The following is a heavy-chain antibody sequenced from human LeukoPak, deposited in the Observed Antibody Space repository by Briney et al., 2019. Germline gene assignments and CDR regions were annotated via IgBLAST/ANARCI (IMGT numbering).Heavy chain of an antibody. D-gene: IGHD1-1*01. J-gene: IGHJ4*02. CDR3: AKGRGLERPLFDY. CDR1: GFTVSSNY. Sequence: GGSLRLSCAASGFTVSSNYMSWVRQAPGKGLEWVSVIYSGGSTYYADSVKGRFTISRDNSKNTLYLQMNSLRAEDTAVYYCAKGRGLERPLFDYWGQGTLVTVSS. V-gene: IGHV3-66*01. CDR2: IYSGGST.